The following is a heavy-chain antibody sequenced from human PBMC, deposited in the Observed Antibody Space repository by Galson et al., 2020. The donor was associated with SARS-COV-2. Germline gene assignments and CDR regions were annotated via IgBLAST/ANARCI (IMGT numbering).Heavy chain of an antibody. D-gene: IGHD1-26*01. J-gene: IGHJ4*02. Sequence: GESLKISCAASGFTVNTHYMSWIRQAPGKGLEWVSIIYNGGSTYYTNSVKGRFTISRDISKNTLYLQMNTLRAEDTAMYYCARHLSGQWESGDFNYWGQGVLVTVSS. CDR3: ARHLSGQWESGDFNY. CDR1: GFTVNTHY. V-gene: IGHV3-53*01. CDR2: IYNGGST.